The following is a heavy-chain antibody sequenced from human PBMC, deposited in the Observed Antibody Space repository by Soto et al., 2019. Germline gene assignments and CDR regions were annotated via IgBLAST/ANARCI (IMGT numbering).Heavy chain of an antibody. CDR3: ARDGSGYYYYGMDV. J-gene: IGHJ6*02. D-gene: IGHD3-10*01. V-gene: IGHV1-3*05. CDR2: INAGNGNT. Sequence: QVQLVQSGAEEKKPGASVKVSCKASGYTFTSYAMHWVRQAPGQRLEWMGWINAGNGNTKYSQKFQGRVTITRDTXVSTAYMELSSLRSEDTAVYYCARDGSGYYYYGMDVWGQGTTVTVSS. CDR1: GYTFTSYA.